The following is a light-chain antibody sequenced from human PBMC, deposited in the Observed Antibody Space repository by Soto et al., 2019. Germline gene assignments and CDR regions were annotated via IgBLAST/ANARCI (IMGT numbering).Light chain of an antibody. V-gene: IGKV3-11*01. CDR2: DAS. J-gene: IGKJ1*01. Sequence: DIVLTHSLGRPSLSPGEWITVSCRACQSVTTFVAWYQLKTGQAPRLLIYDASNRASGIPARFSGSGSGTDFTLTISSLEPEDFALYYGQHRSSSPRTFCQ. CDR3: QHRSSSPRT. CDR1: QSVTTF.